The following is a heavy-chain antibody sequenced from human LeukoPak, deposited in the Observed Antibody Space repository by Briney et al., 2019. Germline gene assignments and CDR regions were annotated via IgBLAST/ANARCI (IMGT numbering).Heavy chain of an antibody. D-gene: IGHD2-2*01. V-gene: IGHV1-69*01. J-gene: IGHJ4*02. CDR2: IIPIFGTA. CDR3: ARGGVVVVPAATIPFDY. CDR1: GGTFSSYA. Sequence: GASVKVSCKASGGTFSSYAISWVRQAPGQGLEWMGGIIPIFGTANYAQKFQGRVTITADESTSTAYMELSSLRSEDTAVYYCARGGVVVVPAATIPFDYWGQGTLVTVSS.